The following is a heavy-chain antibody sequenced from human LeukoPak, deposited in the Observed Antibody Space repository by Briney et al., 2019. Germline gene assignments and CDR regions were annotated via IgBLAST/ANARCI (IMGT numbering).Heavy chain of an antibody. CDR1: GYTFTSYG. CDR3: AREAYYDFWSGYYYYYYYMDV. D-gene: IGHD3-3*01. CDR2: ISAYNGNT. J-gene: IGHJ6*03. Sequence: ASVTVSCKASGYTFTSYGISWVRQAPGQGLEWMGWISAYNGNTNYAQKLQGRVTMTTDTSTSTAYMELRSLRSDDTAVYYCAREAYYDFWSGYYYYYYYMDVWGKGTTVTVSS. V-gene: IGHV1-18*01.